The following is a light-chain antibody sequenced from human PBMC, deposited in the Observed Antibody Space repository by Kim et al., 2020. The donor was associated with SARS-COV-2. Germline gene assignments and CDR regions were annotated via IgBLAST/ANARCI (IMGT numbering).Light chain of an antibody. Sequence: GQSITISCTGTSSDVGGYNYVSWYQQHPGKAPKPMIYDVSNRPSGVSNRFSGSKSGNTASLTISGLQAEDEADYYCSSYTSSSTRVFGGGTKLTV. CDR1: SSDVGGYNY. J-gene: IGLJ3*02. CDR2: DVS. CDR3: SSYTSSSTRV. V-gene: IGLV2-14*03.